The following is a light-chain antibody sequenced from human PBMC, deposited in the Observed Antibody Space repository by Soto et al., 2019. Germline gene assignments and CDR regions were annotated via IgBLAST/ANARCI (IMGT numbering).Light chain of an antibody. J-gene: IGKJ1*01. CDR3: QQSYSTLWT. CDR1: QSISSY. Sequence: DIKMTQSPSSLSASVGGRVTIACRSSQSISSYLNWYQQKPGKAPKLLIYAASSLQSGVPSRFSGSGSGTDFTLTISSLQPEDFATYYCQQSYSTLWTFGQGTRWIS. V-gene: IGKV1-39*01. CDR2: AAS.